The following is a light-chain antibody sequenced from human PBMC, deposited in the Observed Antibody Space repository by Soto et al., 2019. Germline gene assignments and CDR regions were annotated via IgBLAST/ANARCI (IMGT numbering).Light chain of an antibody. CDR1: QSVTSSY. CDR2: AAS. CDR3: HQYGHSPQT. V-gene: IGKV3-20*01. J-gene: IGKJ1*01. Sequence: EIVLTQSPGTLSLSPGERATLSCRASQSVTSSYLAWYQQKPGQAPRLLIYAASSRATGIPDRFSGSGSGTDFTLIISRLEPEDFAVYYCHQYGHSPQTFGQGTKVEIK.